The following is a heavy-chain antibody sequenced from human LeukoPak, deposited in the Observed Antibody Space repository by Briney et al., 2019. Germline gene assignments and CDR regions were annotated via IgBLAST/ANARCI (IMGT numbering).Heavy chain of an antibody. Sequence: ASVKVSCKASGGTFSSYAISWVRQAPGQGLEWMGGIIPIFGTANYAQKFQGRVMITADESTSTAYMELSSLRSEDTAVYYCARSYSGSRPGAFDIWGQGTMVTVSS. D-gene: IGHD1-26*01. CDR1: GGTFSSYA. CDR3: ARSYSGSRPGAFDI. CDR2: IIPIFGTA. V-gene: IGHV1-69*13. J-gene: IGHJ3*02.